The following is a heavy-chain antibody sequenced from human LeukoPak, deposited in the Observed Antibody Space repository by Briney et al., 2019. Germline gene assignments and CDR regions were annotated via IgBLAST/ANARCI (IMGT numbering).Heavy chain of an antibody. D-gene: IGHD3-10*01. J-gene: IGHJ4*02. CDR2: IYTTGST. CDR1: GGSLSSYY. V-gene: IGHV4-4*07. CDR3: ARNKHYYGSSYYFDY. Sequence: SETLSLTCTVSGGSLSSYYWNWIRQPPGKGLEWIGRIYTTGSTDYNPSLKSRVTMSVDTSKNQFSLKLSSVTAADTAVYYCARNKHYYGSSYYFDYWGQGTLVTVSS.